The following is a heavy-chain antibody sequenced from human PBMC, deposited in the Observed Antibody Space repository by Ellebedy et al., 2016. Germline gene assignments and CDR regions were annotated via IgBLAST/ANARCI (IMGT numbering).Heavy chain of an antibody. J-gene: IGHJ4*02. D-gene: IGHD4-17*01. CDR1: GFTFSSYG. CDR3: AREGDYGTEYYFDY. CDR2: IWYDGSNK. V-gene: IGHV3-33*01. Sequence: GGSLRLSCAASGFTFSSYGMHWVRQAPGKGLEWVAVIWYDGSNKYYADSVKGRFTISRDNSKNTLYLQMNSLRAEDTAVYYCAREGDYGTEYYFDYWGQGTLVTVSS.